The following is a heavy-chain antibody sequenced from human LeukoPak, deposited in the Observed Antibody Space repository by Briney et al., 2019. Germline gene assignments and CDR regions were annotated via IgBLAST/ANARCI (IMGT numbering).Heavy chain of an antibody. CDR2: ISASGDFR. J-gene: IGHJ3*02. CDR1: GFSFNDEY. Sequence: GGSLRLSCAASGFSFNDEYMSWIRQAPGQGLQWIAYISASGDFRRSTDSVKGQFTISRDNAKRLLYLQMDSLGEEDTAVYYCAREFGARPGAYDIWGQGTMVTVSS. V-gene: IGHV3-11*01. CDR3: AREFGARPGAYDI. D-gene: IGHD3-3*01.